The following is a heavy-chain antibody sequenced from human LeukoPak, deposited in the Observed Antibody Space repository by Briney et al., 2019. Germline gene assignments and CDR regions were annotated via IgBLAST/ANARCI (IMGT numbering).Heavy chain of an antibody. CDR2: IWSDGSGK. CDR3: AKELISSGSVFDY. Sequence: PGGSLRLSCAASGFTFSNIAMHWVRQAPGKGLEWLAIIWSDGSGKFYADSVKGRFTVSRDNSKNTLYLQMDSLRAEDTALYYCAKELISSGSVFDYWSQGALVTVSS. V-gene: IGHV3-33*06. D-gene: IGHD1-26*01. CDR1: GFTFSNIA. J-gene: IGHJ4*02.